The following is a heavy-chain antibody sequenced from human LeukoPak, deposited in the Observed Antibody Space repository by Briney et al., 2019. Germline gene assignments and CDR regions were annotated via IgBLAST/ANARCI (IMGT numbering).Heavy chain of an antibody. J-gene: IGHJ4*02. CDR2: IKHDGSEK. CDR3: ARESDHSNYPGAFDH. Sequence: GVSLRLSCAASGFTFSRYCMMWVRQAPGKRREGGANIKHDGSEKYYVDSVKGRFTISRDNAKNSLSLQMNSLRVEDTALYYCARESDHSNYPGAFDHWGPGTLVAVSS. D-gene: IGHD4-11*01. CDR1: GFTFSRYC. V-gene: IGHV3-7*01.